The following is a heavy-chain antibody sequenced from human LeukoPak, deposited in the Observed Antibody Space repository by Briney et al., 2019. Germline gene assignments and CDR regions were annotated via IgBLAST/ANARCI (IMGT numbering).Heavy chain of an antibody. V-gene: IGHV4-59*11. CDR2: IYHSGST. J-gene: IGHJ4*02. Sequence: PSQTLSLTCTVSGGSISSHYWSWIRQPPGKGLEWIGYIYHSGSTYYNPSLKSRVTISVDRSKNQFSLKLSSVTAADTAVYYCARQTTFLPAGGPHFDYWGQGTLVTVSS. D-gene: IGHD3-16*01. CDR3: ARQTTFLPAGGPHFDY. CDR1: GGSISSHY.